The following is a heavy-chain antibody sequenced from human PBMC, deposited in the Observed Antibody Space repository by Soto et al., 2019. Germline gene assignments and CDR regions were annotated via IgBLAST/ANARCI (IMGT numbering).Heavy chain of an antibody. CDR3: ARGTGIAVAGDYYYYGMDV. J-gene: IGHJ6*02. D-gene: IGHD6-19*01. CDR1: GYTFTSYG. CDR2: ISAYSGNT. V-gene: IGHV1-18*01. Sequence: ASVKVSCKASGYTFTSYGISWVRQAPGQGLEWMGGISAYSGNTDYEQRLQGRVTLTTDTSTTTAYMEERSLRSEDTAVYYCARGTGIAVAGDYYYYGMDVWGQGTTVTVSS.